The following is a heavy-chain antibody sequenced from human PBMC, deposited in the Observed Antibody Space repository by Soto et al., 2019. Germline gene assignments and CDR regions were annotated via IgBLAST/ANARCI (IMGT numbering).Heavy chain of an antibody. Sequence: QVQLVQSGAEMKKPGSSVKVSCQSSGGTFNTYAMNWVRQAPGQGPEWMGDISPMFGAANYAPKFQGRVTITAEESTGTSYMQLSSLTSEGTAIYFCAREVQVHTPAFVYWGQGTLVTVSS. CDR3: AREVQVHTPAFVY. J-gene: IGHJ4*02. CDR1: GGTFNTYA. V-gene: IGHV1-69*01. CDR2: ISPMFGAA. D-gene: IGHD3-10*01.